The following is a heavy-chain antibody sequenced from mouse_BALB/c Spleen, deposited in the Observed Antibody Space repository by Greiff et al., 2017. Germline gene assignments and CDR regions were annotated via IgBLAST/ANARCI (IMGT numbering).Heavy chain of an antibody. J-gene: IGHJ2*01. D-gene: IGHD1-1*02. V-gene: IGHV5-6-2*01. CDR2: INSNGGST. Sequence: EVKLVESGGGLVKLGGSLKLSCAASGFTFSSYYMSWVRQTPEKRLELVAAINSNGGSTYYPDTVKGRFTISRDNAKNTLYLQMSSLKSEDTALYYCARHYGGYFDYWGQGTTLTVSS. CDR1: GFTFSSYY. CDR3: ARHYGGYFDY.